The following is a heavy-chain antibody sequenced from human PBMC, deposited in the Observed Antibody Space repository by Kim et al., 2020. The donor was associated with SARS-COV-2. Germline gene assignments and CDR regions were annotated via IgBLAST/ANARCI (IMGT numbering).Heavy chain of an antibody. CDR3: ARDLGIALTRPT. CDR1: GGFISSNNW. D-gene: IGHD3-3*02. Sequence: SETLSLTCAVSGGFISSNNWWSWVRQPPGKGLEWIGEIYHSGGTNYNPSLKSRVTISVDRSKNHFSLKLSSVTAADTAVYYCARDLGIALTRPTWGQGTLVTVSA. J-gene: IGHJ5*02. CDR2: IYHSGGT. V-gene: IGHV4-4*02.